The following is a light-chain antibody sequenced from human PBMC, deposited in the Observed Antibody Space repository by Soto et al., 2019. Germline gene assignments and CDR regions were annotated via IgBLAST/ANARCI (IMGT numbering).Light chain of an antibody. CDR3: SSYTSSSTPV. CDR2: DVS. Sequence: QSVLTQPASVSGSPGQSITISCTGTSSDVGGYNYVSWYQQHPGKAPKLMIYDVSNRPSGVSNRFSGSKSGNTASLTISGLQPEVEGDYTCSSYTSSSTPVFGTGTKVTVL. CDR1: SSDVGGYNY. V-gene: IGLV2-14*01. J-gene: IGLJ1*01.